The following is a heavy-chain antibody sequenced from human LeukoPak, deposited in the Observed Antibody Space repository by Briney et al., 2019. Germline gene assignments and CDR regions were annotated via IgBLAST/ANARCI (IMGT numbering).Heavy chain of an antibody. J-gene: IGHJ4*02. D-gene: IGHD6-19*01. V-gene: IGHV3-23*01. CDR1: GFTFSNDA. Sequence: GGPLRLSCAAPGFTFSNDAMSWVRQAPRGGLEWVSSIGGYGTTAYYADSVKGRLTISRDNSKNTLYLQMNGLRAEDTAIYYCAKHGAGITVAGRRHLDYWGQGTLVTVSS. CDR3: AKHGAGITVAGRRHLDY. CDR2: IGGYGTTA.